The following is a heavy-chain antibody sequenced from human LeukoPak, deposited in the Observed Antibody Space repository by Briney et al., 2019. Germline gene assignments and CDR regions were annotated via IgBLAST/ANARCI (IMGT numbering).Heavy chain of an antibody. CDR1: GYTFTSYG. J-gene: IGHJ4*02. CDR2: ISAYNGNT. CDR3: ARARLPGHTIFGSDY. V-gene: IGHV1-18*01. D-gene: IGHD3-3*01. Sequence: ASVKVSCKASGYTFTSYGIIWVRQAPGQGLEWMGWISAYNGNTNYAQKLQGRVTMTTDTSTSTAYMELRSLRSDDTAVYYCARARLPGHTIFGSDYWGQGTLVTVSS.